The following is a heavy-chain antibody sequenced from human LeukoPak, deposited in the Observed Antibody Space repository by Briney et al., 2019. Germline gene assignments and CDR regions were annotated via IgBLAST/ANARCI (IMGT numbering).Heavy chain of an antibody. CDR1: GFPFSAYD. V-gene: IGHV3-13*01. CDR3: VRGALPGDNWYFDL. CDR2: FGSAGDT. J-gene: IGHJ2*01. Sequence: GGSLRLSCATPGFPFSAYDMHWVRQAPGKGLEWVSAFGSAGDTYYPGAVKGRFTISRDYATDSLYLQMNSLRAGDTAVYFCVRGALPGDNWYFDLWGRGTLVTVSS.